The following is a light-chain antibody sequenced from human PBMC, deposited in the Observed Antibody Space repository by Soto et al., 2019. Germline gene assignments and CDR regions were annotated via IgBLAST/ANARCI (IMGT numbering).Light chain of an antibody. V-gene: IGLV4-60*03. J-gene: IGLJ2*01. CDR1: SGHSSYI. CDR2: LEGSGSY. CDR3: ETWHSTTPVV. Sequence: QPVLTQSSSASASLGSSVKLTCTLSSGHSSYIIAWHQQQPGKAPRYLMKLEGSGSYNKGSGVPDRFSGSSSGADRYLTISNPQSEDEADYYCETWHSTTPVVFGGGTQLTLL.